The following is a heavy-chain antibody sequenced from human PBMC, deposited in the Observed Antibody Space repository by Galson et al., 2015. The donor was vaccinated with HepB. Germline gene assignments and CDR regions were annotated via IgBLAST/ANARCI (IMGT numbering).Heavy chain of an antibody. CDR1: GFTFSSYG. CDR3: ARDLAAAGPGWFGP. J-gene: IGHJ5*02. CDR2: IHPMFGTT. Sequence: SVKVSCKASGFTFSSYGFSWVRQAPGQRLEWMGGIHPMFGTTTYAQKFQGRVTITAGESTSTAYMELSSLKSEDTAMYYCARDLAAAGPGWFGPWGQGTLVIVS. D-gene: IGHD6-13*01. V-gene: IGHV1-69*13.